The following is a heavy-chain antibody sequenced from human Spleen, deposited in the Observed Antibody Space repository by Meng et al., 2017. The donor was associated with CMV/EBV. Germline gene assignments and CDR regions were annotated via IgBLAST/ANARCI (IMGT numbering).Heavy chain of an antibody. D-gene: IGHD3-22*01. J-gene: IGHJ4*02. CDR1: GFSFSDYY. Sequence: GGSLRLSCAASGFSFSDYYMSWIRQAPGKGLEWISYISGNGRTIYYADSVKGRFTISRDNAETSLYLQMNSLRAGDTAVYYCARDKYYDSSGYLDYWGQGTLVTVSS. V-gene: IGHV3-11*01. CDR2: ISGNGRTI. CDR3: ARDKYYDSSGYLDY.